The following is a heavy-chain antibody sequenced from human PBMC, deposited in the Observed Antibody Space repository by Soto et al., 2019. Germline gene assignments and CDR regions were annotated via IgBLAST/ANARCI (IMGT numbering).Heavy chain of an antibody. D-gene: IGHD5-18*01. CDR1: GFLVNSAY. CDR2: INSDGST. J-gene: IGHJ4*02. V-gene: IGHV3-53*01. Sequence: EVQLVESGGGLIPPGGPLRLSCAASGFLVNSAYMTWVRQAPGKGLEWLSMINSDGSTLYAESVKGRFTISRDSSKNRLDLQMNSLRAEDTAMYYCARSGYSFAWGYWGQGTLVNVTS. CDR3: ARSGYSFAWGY.